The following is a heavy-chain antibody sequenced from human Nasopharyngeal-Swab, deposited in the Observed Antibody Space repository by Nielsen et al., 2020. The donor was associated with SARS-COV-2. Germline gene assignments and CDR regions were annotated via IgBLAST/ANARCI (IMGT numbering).Heavy chain of an antibody. D-gene: IGHD6-13*01. J-gene: IGHJ3*02. Sequence: SETLSLTCTVSGGSISSGSYYWSWIRQPAGKGLEWIGRIYTSGSINYNPSLKSRVTISVDTSKNQFSLRLSSVTAADTAVYYCAKKDKLQHLDAFDIWGQGTVVTVSS. CDR1: GGSISSGSYY. CDR2: IYTSGSI. CDR3: AKKDKLQHLDAFDI. V-gene: IGHV4-61*02.